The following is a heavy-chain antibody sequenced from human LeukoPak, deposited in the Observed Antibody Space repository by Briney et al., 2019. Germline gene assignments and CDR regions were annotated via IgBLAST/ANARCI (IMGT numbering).Heavy chain of an antibody. Sequence: ASVKVSCKASGYTFTVYYIHWVRQAPGQGLEWLGWIDPNSGVTNFAQKFQGRVAMTRDTSISTAYMELSRLRSDDSAVYYCARASGWYYYMDVWGKGTTVTISS. CDR2: IDPNSGVT. D-gene: IGHD6-19*01. J-gene: IGHJ6*03. CDR1: GYTFTVYY. V-gene: IGHV1-2*02. CDR3: ARASGWYYYMDV.